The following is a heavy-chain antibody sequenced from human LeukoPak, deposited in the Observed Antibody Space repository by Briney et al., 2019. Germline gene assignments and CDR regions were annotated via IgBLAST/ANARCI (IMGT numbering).Heavy chain of an antibody. V-gene: IGHV3-21*01. CDR2: ISSSSSYI. CDR3: ARDLIAAAGTPSLGMDV. D-gene: IGHD6-13*01. CDR1: GFTFSSYS. Sequence: GGSLRLSCAASGFTFSSYSMNWVRQAPGKGLEWVSSISSSSSYIYYADSVKGRFTNSRDNAKNSLYLQMNSLRAEDTAVYYCARDLIAAAGTPSLGMDVWGQGTTVTVSS. J-gene: IGHJ6*02.